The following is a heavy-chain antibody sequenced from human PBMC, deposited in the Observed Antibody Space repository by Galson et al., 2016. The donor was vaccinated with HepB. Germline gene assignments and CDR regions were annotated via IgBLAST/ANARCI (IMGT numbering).Heavy chain of an antibody. J-gene: IGHJ4*02. D-gene: IGHD3-3*01. CDR2: ISFDGRNR. CDR1: GFRFNSYA. Sequence: SLRLSCAASGFRFNSYAIHWVRQAPGKGLEWVAVISFDGRNRFYADSVRGRFTISGDDSRNIVFLQMDKLTTEDTGLFYCARGDRTISHLESWGQGTLVTVSS. CDR3: ARGDRTISHLES. V-gene: IGHV3-30*03.